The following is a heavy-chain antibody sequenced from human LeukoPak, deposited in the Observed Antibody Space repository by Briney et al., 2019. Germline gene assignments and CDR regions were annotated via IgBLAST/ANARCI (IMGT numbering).Heavy chain of an antibody. CDR2: ISDSGSI. V-gene: IGHV4-34*01. J-gene: IGHJ4*02. Sequence: SETLSLTCAVYGGSLSGYFWSWIRQPPGKGLEWIGEISDSGSINFNPSLKSRVIISVDTAKNQFSLKLNPVTAADTAVYYCARGSKGPRLLYWGQGSLVTVSS. CDR3: ARGSKGPRLLY. CDR1: GGSLSGYF. D-gene: IGHD6-6*01.